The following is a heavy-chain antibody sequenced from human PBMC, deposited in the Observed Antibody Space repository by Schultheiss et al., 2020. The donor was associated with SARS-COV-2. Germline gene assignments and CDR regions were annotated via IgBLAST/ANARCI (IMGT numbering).Heavy chain of an antibody. Sequence: SETLSLTFTVSGGSVSSGSYYWSWIRQPPGKGLEWIGYIYYSGSTNYNPSLKSRVTISVDTSKNQFSLKLSSVAAADTAVYYCAREGVTLLWFGELFSRYGMDVWGQGTTVTVSS. CDR3: AREGVTLLWFGELFSRYGMDV. D-gene: IGHD3-10*01. CDR2: IYYSGST. V-gene: IGHV4-61*01. CDR1: GGSVSSGSYY. J-gene: IGHJ6*02.